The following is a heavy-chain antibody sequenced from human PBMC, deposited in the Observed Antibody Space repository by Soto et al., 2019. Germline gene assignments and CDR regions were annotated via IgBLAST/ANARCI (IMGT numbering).Heavy chain of an antibody. CDR2: IYWDDDK. Sequence: GPTLVNPTQTLTLTCTFSGFSLSTSGVGVGWIRQPPGKALEWLALIYWDDDKRYSPSLKSRLTITKDTSKNQVVLTMTNMDPVDTATYYCARSCSGGSCYGSYAFDIWGQGTMVTVSS. V-gene: IGHV2-5*02. D-gene: IGHD2-15*01. CDR1: GFSLSTSGVG. CDR3: ARSCSGGSCYGSYAFDI. J-gene: IGHJ3*02.